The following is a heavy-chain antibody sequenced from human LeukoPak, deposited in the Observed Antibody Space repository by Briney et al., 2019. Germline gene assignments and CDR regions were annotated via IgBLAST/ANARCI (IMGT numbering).Heavy chain of an antibody. Sequence: PSETLSLTCAVYGGSFSGYYWSWIRQPPGKGLEWIGEINHSGSTNYNPSLKSRVTISVDTSKDQFSLKLSSVTAADTAVYYCAAAIGDWSWFDPWGQGTLVTVSS. CDR2: INHSGST. CDR3: AAAIGDWSWFDP. J-gene: IGHJ5*02. CDR1: GGSFSGYY. D-gene: IGHD6-25*01. V-gene: IGHV4-34*01.